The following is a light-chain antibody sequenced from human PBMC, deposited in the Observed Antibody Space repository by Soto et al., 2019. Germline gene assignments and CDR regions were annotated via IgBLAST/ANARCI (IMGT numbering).Light chain of an antibody. J-gene: IGKJ2*01. Sequence: EIVLTQSPGTLSLSPGERATLSCRASQSVSANYLAWYQQKPGQAPRLLIYGASSRATGIPDRFSGSGSGTDCTLTISRLEPEDFAVYHCQQFGSSLPHTFGQGTKLEI. V-gene: IGKV3-20*01. CDR3: QQFGSSLPHT. CDR2: GAS. CDR1: QSVSANY.